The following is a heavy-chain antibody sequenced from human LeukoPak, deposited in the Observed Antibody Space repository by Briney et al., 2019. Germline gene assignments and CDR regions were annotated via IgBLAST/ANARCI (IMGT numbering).Heavy chain of an antibody. V-gene: IGHV3-7*01. D-gene: IGHD2-2*01. Sequence: PGGSLRLSCAASGFTFNDFWMSWVRQAPGKRLERVASMSQDGSRKHYVDFVKGRFTISRDNAKNSLYLQMNGLRAEDTAVYYCARGAVPVTGVFDYWGQGTLVTVSS. CDR2: MSQDGSRK. J-gene: IGHJ4*02. CDR3: ARGAVPVTGVFDY. CDR1: GFTFNDFW.